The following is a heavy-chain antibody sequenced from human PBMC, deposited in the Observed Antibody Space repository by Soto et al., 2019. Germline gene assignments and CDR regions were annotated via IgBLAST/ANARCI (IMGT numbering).Heavy chain of an antibody. CDR3: ARGRYSSGRDY. D-gene: IGHD6-19*01. CDR2: INHSGST. V-gene: IGHV4-34*01. Sequence: SETPSPPFAVFCGALSGLYWSRVRQPPGKGLEWIGEINHSGSTNYNPSLKSRVTISVDTSKSQFSLKLSSVTAADTAVYYCARGRYSSGRDYWGQGTLVTVSS. CDR1: CGALSGLY. J-gene: IGHJ4*02.